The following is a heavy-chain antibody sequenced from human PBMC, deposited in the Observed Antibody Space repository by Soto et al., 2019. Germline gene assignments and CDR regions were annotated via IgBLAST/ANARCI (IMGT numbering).Heavy chain of an antibody. CDR3: ARGDRDGYNSKYYYYYYMDV. Sequence: ASVKVSCKASGYTFTSYAMHWVRQAPGQRLEWMGWINAGNGNTKYSQKFQGRVTITRDTSASTAYMELSSLRSEDTAVYYCARGDRDGYNSKYYYYYYMDVWGKGTTVTVSS. J-gene: IGHJ6*03. CDR1: GYTFTSYA. D-gene: IGHD5-12*01. CDR2: INAGNGNT. V-gene: IGHV1-3*01.